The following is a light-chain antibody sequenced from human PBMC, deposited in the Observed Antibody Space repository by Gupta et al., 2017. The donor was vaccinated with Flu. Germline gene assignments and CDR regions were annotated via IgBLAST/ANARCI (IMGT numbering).Light chain of an antibody. CDR1: QSVSSN. V-gene: IGKV3-11*01. CDR3: QQRSNWPLT. J-gene: IGKJ4*01. CDR2: DAS. Sequence: PATLSYSPGAGATPPCRASQSVSSNLAWYQQKPGQAPRLLIYDASNRATGIPARISGSGSGTDFILTTSSLGPEDFAVYYCQQRSNWPLTFGGGTKVEIK.